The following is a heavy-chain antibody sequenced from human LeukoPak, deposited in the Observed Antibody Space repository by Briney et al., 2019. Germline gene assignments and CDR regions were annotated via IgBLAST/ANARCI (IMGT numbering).Heavy chain of an antibody. D-gene: IGHD5-18*01. CDR2: ISYDGSNK. V-gene: IGHV3-30*04. Sequence: GRSLRLSCAASGFTFSSYAMHWVRQAPGKGLEWVAVISYDGSNKYYADSVKGRFTISRDNSKNTLYLQMNSLRAEDTAVYYCARGYSYGRGAFGIWGQGTMVTVSS. J-gene: IGHJ3*02. CDR1: GFTFSSYA. CDR3: ARGYSYGRGAFGI.